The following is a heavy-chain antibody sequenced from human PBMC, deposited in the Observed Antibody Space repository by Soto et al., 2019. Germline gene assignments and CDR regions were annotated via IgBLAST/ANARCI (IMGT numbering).Heavy chain of an antibody. CDR1: GFTFSTYA. J-gene: IGHJ6*02. V-gene: IGHV3-23*01. CDR3: ETRRDASYYYYGMDV. CDR2: ISGSGGST. Sequence: GGSLRLSCAASGFTFSTYAMSWVRQAPGKGLEWVSAISGSGGSTYYADSVKGRFTISRDNSKNTLFLQMNSLRAEDTAVYYCETRRDASYYYYGMDVWGQGTTVTVYS.